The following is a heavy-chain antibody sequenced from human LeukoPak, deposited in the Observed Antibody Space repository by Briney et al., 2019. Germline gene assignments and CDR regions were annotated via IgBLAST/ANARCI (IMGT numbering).Heavy chain of an antibody. CDR2: ISSSSSTI. V-gene: IGHV3-48*01. CDR1: GVTLSNYA. CDR3: ASLVAAAADNWFDP. D-gene: IGHD6-13*01. J-gene: IGHJ5*02. Sequence: QTGGSLRLSCVASGVTLSNYAMNWVRQAPGKGLEWVSYISSSSSTIYYADSVKGRFTISRDNAKNSLYLQMNSLRAEDTAVCYCASLVAAAADNWFDPWGQGTLVTVSS.